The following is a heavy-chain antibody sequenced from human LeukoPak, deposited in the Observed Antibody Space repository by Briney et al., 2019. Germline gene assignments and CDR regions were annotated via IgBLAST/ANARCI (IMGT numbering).Heavy chain of an antibody. D-gene: IGHD2-15*01. J-gene: IGHJ4*02. CDR3: AGQGYCSSGSCCRVDY. Sequence: GGSLRLSCAASGFTFSSYSMNWVRQAPGKGLEWVSSISSSSSYIYYADSVKGRFTISRDNAKNSLYLQMNSLRAEDTAVYYCAGQGYCSSGSCCRVDYWGQGTLVTVSS. CDR1: GFTFSSYS. V-gene: IGHV3-21*01. CDR2: ISSSSSYI.